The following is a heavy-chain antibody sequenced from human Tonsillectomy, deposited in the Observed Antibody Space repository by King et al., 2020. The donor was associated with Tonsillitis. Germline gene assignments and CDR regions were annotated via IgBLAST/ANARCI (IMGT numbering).Heavy chain of an antibody. Sequence: DAQLVQSGGGLVQTGGSLRLSCAASGFTFSNYWMSWVRQAPGKGLEWVANIKEDGSEKYYVDSVKGRFTISRDNAKNSLYLQMNSLRDEDTAVYYCARNLNYWGQGTLDPVPT. CDR3: ARNLNY. CDR1: GFTFSNYW. J-gene: IGHJ4*02. D-gene: IGHD3-9*01. CDR2: IKEDGSEK. V-gene: IGHV3-7*01.